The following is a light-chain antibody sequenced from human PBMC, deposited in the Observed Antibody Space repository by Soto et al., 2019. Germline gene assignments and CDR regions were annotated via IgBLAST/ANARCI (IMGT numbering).Light chain of an antibody. CDR2: EVS. CDR3: SSYTSDRGQV. Sequence: QSALTQPASVSGSPGQSITISCTGTSSDVGGYKHVSWFQQYPGKAPKLLISEVSHRPSGVSIRFSGSKSDNTASLTISGLQAEDEADYYCSSYTSDRGQVFGTGTKLTV. J-gene: IGLJ1*01. V-gene: IGLV2-14*03. CDR1: SSDVGGYKH.